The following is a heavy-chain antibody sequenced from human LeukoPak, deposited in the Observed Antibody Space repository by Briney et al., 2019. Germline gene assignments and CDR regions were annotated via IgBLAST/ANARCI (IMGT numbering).Heavy chain of an antibody. CDR2: VHYSGGT. J-gene: IGHJ4*02. D-gene: IGHD2-15*01. Sequence: SETLSLTCTVPFGSISSYHWNWIRQSPEKRLEWIGYVHYSGGTYHNPSLKSRVTISVDTSKNQFSLKLSSVTAADTAVYYCARGRGGRGKQIDYWGQGTLVTVSS. CDR3: ARGRGGRGKQIDY. CDR1: FGSISSYH. V-gene: IGHV4-59*12.